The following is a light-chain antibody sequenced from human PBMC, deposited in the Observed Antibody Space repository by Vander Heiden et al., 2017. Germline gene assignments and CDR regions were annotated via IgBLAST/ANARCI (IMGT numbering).Light chain of an antibody. CDR1: SGSVSTSFY. CDR3: VLYMGSGIWV. CDR2: STN. V-gene: IGLV8-61*01. Sequence: QTVVPQEPSFSVSPGGTVTLTCGLSSGSVSTSFYPSWYQQTPGQAPRTLIYSTNTRSSGVPDRFSGSILGNKAALTITGAQADDESGYYCVLYMGSGIWVFGGGTKLTVL. J-gene: IGLJ3*02.